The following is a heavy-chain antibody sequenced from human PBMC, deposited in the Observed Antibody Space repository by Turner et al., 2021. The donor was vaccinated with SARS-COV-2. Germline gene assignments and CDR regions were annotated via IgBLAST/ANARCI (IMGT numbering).Heavy chain of an antibody. CDR1: GGSISSSSYY. Sequence: QLQLQESGPGLVKPSETLSLTCTVSGGSISSSSYYWGWIRQPPGKGLEWIGSIYYSGSTYYNPSLKSRATTSVDTSKNQFSLKMSSVTAADTAVYYCASTVWLRGAFDIWGQGTMVTVSS. J-gene: IGHJ3*02. CDR2: IYYSGST. CDR3: ASTVWLRGAFDI. D-gene: IGHD5-18*01. V-gene: IGHV4-39*01.